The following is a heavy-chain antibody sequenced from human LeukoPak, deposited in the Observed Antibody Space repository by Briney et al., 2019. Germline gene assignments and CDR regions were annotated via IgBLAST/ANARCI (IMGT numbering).Heavy chain of an antibody. D-gene: IGHD4-11*01. CDR3: ARGGGDRLPMTTVTSFDY. CDR1: GGTFSSYA. CDR2: IIPIFGTA. J-gene: IGHJ4*02. Sequence: ASVKVSCKASGGTFSSYAISWVRQAPGQGLEWMGGIIPIFGTANYAQKFQGRVTITADESTSTAYMELSSLRSEDTAVYYCARGGGDRLPMTTVTSFDYWGQGTLVTVPS. V-gene: IGHV1-69*01.